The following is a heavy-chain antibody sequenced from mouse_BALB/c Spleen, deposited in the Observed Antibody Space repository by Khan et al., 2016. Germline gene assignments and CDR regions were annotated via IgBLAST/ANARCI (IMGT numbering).Heavy chain of an antibody. Sequence: QVQLQQPGAELVKPGASVKLSCKASGYIFTRYPINWVKQRPGQGLEWIGNIHPTDSPTNYNQKFKDKAALTVDRSSSTAYMQLSSPTSEDSAVYYCTRSGGSAYDYWGQGTALTVSP. J-gene: IGHJ2*01. D-gene: IGHD1-1*01. CDR2: IHPTDSPT. V-gene: IGHV1-69*02. CDR1: GYIFTRYP. CDR3: TRSGGSAYDY.